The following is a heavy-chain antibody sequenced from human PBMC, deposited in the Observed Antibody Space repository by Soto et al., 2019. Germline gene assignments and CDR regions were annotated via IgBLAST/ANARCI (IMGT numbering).Heavy chain of an antibody. Sequence: EVQVLESGGGLVQPGGSLRLSCAASGFSFRLYAMNWVRQSPGKGLEWVSTISGSGGTTYYTDSAKGRFTISRDNSKNTVFRQMDSLRAEDRAVYYGARESAAAPGCFDYWGQGTVVTVSS. D-gene: IGHD6-25*01. CDR3: ARESAAAPGCFDY. V-gene: IGHV3-23*01. CDR1: GFSFRLYA. CDR2: ISGSGGTT. J-gene: IGHJ4*02.